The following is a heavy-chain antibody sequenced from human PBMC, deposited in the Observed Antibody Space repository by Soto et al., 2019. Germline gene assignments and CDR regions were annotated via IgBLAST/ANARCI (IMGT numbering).Heavy chain of an antibody. CDR3: ARQREDIVVGPAAMMVEADSSYDYYMEL. D-gene: IGHD2-2*01. Sequence: QVQLVESGGGVVQPGRSLRLSCAASGFTFSSYGMHWVRQAPGKGLEWVAVIWYDGSNKYYADSVKGRFTISRDNSKNTVYLQMNILRADDTAVYYCARQREDIVVGPAAMMVEADSSYDYYMELWGTGTTV. V-gene: IGHV3-33*01. J-gene: IGHJ6*03. CDR1: GFTFSSYG. CDR2: IWYDGSNK.